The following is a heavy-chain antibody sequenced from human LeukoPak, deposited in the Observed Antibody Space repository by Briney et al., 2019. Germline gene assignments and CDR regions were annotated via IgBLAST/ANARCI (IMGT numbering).Heavy chain of an antibody. CDR2: ISYDGSNK. Sequence: PGRSLRLSCAASGFTFSSYAMHWVRQAPGKGLEWVAVISYDGSNKYYADSVKGRFTISRDNSKNTLYLQMNSLRAEDTAVYYCARERGTMIVDPLGAFDIWGQGTMVTVSS. D-gene: IGHD3-22*01. J-gene: IGHJ3*02. CDR3: ARERGTMIVDPLGAFDI. V-gene: IGHV3-30*04. CDR1: GFTFSSYA.